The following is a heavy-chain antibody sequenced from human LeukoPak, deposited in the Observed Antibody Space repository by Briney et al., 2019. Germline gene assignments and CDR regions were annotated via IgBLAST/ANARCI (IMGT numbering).Heavy chain of an antibody. V-gene: IGHV3-7*01. CDR1: GFTLSSHW. J-gene: IGHJ4*02. CDR2: IKQDGSET. D-gene: IGHD2-15*01. Sequence: GGSLRLSCAASGFTLSSHWVGWVRQAPGKGLEWVANIKQDGSETYFVDSVRGRFTISRDNAKNSLYLQMNNLRAEDTAVYYCARDLSGPSLYWGQGTLVTVSS. CDR3: ARDLSGPSLY.